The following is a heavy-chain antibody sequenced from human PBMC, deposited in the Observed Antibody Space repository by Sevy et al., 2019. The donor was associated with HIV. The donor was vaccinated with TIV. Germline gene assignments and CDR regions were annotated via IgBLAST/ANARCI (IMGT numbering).Heavy chain of an antibody. CDR3: ATGGYYYDNAAYYDFES. V-gene: IGHV3-33*01. CDR2: IWSDGAYQ. CDR1: GFTFSAYA. Sequence: GGSLRLSCTTSGFTFSAYAMHWVRQAPGKGLEWVAIIWSDGAYQYHGDSVKGRFTISRDNSKNTLYLQMNSLRVEDTAVYYCATGGYYYDNAAYYDFESWGQGTLVTVSS. D-gene: IGHD3-22*01. J-gene: IGHJ4*02.